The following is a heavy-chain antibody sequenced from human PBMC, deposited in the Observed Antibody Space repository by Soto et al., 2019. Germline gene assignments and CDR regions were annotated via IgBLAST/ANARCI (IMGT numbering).Heavy chain of an antibody. J-gene: IGHJ5*02. V-gene: IGHV4-34*01. CDR2: INHSGST. Sequence: QVQLQQWGAGLLKPSETLSLTCAVYGGSFSGYYWSWIRQPPGKGLEWLGEINHSGSTNDNPSLQSRVTISVDTSKNRFSLKLSSVSAADTAVYYCAGVGGFVVRGARGWFDPWGQGTLVTVSS. CDR1: GGSFSGYY. CDR3: AGVGGFVVRGARGWFDP. D-gene: IGHD3-10*01.